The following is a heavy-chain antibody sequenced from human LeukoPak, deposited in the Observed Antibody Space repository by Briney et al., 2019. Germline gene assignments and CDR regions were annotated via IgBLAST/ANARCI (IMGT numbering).Heavy chain of an antibody. J-gene: IGHJ5*01. V-gene: IGHV4-30-2*01. D-gene: IGHD2-15*01. CDR3: GRGVKYHGNKGSSWWFRP. CDR2: IYHSGST. CDR1: GGSISSGGYS. Sequence: SQTLSLTCAVSGGSISSGGYSWSWIRQPPGKGLEWIGYIYHSGSTYYNPSLKSRVTISVDRSKNQFSLKLSSVTAADTAGYYCGRGVKYHGNKGSSWWFRPLGQG.